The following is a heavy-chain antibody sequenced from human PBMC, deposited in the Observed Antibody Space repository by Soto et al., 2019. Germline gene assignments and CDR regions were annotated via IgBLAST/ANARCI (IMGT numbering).Heavy chain of an antibody. J-gene: IGHJ5*02. V-gene: IGHV3-66*01. Sequence: GGSLRLSCAASGFTVSSNYMSWVRQAPGKGLEWVSVIYSGGSTYYADSVKGRFTISRDNSKNTLYLQMNSLRAEDTAVYYCARSKGPHNPYSSSWGSNWFDPWGQGTLVTVSS. CDR3: ARSKGPHNPYSSSWGSNWFDP. CDR1: GFTVSSNY. D-gene: IGHD6-13*01. CDR2: IYSGGST.